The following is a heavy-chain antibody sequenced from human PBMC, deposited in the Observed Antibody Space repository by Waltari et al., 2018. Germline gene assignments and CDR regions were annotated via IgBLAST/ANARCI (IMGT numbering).Heavy chain of an antibody. CDR2: ISYDGSNK. Sequence: QVQLVESGGGVVQPGRSLRLSCAASGFTFSSYAMHWVRQAPGKGLEWVAVISYDGSNKYYADSVKGRFTISRDNSKNTLYLQMNSLRAEDTAVYYCARDIVDVGWDAFDIWGQGTMVTVSS. CDR1: GFTFSSYA. V-gene: IGHV3-30-3*01. CDR3: ARDIVDVGWDAFDI. D-gene: IGHD2-21*01. J-gene: IGHJ3*02.